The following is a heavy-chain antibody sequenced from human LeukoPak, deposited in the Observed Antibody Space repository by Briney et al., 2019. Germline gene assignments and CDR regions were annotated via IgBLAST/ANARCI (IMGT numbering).Heavy chain of an antibody. CDR3: AKNFLDSSGYWGFGDY. D-gene: IGHD3-22*01. V-gene: IGHV3-30*02. CDR1: GFTFSSYG. J-gene: IGHJ4*02. Sequence: GGSLRLSCAASGFTFSSYGMHWVRQAPGKGLEWVAFIRYDGSNKYYADSVKGRFTISRDNSKNTLYLQMNSLRAEDTAVYYCAKNFLDSSGYWGFGDYWGQGTLVTVSS. CDR2: IRYDGSNK.